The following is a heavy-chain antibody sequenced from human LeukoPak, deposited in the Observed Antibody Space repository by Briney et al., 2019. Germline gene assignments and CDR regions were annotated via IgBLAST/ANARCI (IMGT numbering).Heavy chain of an antibody. D-gene: IGHD6-19*01. Sequence: SETLSLTCAVYGGSFSGYYWSWIRQPPGKGLEWIGETNHSGSTNYNPSLKSRVTISVDTSKNQFSLKLSSVTAADTAVYYCARGGIAVAWYGSYWGQGTLVTVSS. CDR2: TNHSGST. J-gene: IGHJ4*02. CDR1: GGSFSGYY. CDR3: ARGGIAVAWYGSY. V-gene: IGHV4-34*01.